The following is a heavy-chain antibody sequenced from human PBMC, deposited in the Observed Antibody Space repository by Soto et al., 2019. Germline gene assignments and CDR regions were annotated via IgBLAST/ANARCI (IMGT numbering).Heavy chain of an antibody. CDR1: GYTLTELS. D-gene: IGHD5-12*01. CDR3: ATTVDIVATLDGMDV. Sequence: GASVKVSCKVSGYTLTELSMHWVRQAPGKGLEWMGGFDPEDGEIIYAQKFQGRVTMTEDTSTDTAYMELSSLRSEDTAVYYCATTVDIVATLDGMDVWGQGTTVTVSS. J-gene: IGHJ6*02. CDR2: FDPEDGEI. V-gene: IGHV1-24*01.